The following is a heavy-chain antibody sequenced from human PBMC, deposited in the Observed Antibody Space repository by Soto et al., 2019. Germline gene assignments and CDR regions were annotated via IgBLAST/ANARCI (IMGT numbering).Heavy chain of an antibody. CDR3: ARDLVRGATTAEYFQH. CDR1: GGTFSSYT. V-gene: IGHV1-69*04. CDR2: IIPILGIA. Sequence: GASVKVSCKASGGTFSSYTISWVRQAPGQGLEWMGRIIPILGIANYAQKFQGRVTITADKSTSTAYMELSSLRSEDTAVYYCARDLVRGATTAEYFQHWGQGTLVTVSS. J-gene: IGHJ1*01. D-gene: IGHD1-26*01.